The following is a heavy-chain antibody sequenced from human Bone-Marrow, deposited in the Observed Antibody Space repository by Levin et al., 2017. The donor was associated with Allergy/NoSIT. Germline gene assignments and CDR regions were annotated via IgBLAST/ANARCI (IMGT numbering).Heavy chain of an antibody. CDR1: GGSISDFY. J-gene: IGHJ4*02. CDR2: ISQSEST. D-gene: IGHD4-11*01. V-gene: IGHV4-34*01. Sequence: SSETLSLTCSVYGGSISDFYLSWIRQPPGKGLEWIGEISQSESTNYNPSLKSRVTISVDTSKNQFSLKMNSVTAADTAVYYCARGADYSKTGYWGQGTLVTVSS. CDR3: ARGADYSKTGY.